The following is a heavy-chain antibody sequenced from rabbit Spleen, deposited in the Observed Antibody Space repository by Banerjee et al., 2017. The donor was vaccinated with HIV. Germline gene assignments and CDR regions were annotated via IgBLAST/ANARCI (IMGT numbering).Heavy chain of an antibody. CDR3: ARDAGTGDYIDVYFDL. D-gene: IGHD8-1*01. CDR2: IYTGNGKT. V-gene: IGHV1S40*01. CDR1: GFDFSRGYD. J-gene: IGHJ4*01. Sequence: QPLVESGGGLVKPGASLTLTCKASGFDFSRGYDMCWVRLAPGKGLEWIGCIYTGNGKTYYASWAKGRFTISKSSSTTVTLQMTSLTAADTATYFCARDAGTGDYIDVYFDLWGQGTLVTVS.